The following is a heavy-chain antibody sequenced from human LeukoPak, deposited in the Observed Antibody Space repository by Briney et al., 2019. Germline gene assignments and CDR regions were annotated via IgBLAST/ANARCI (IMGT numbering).Heavy chain of an antibody. CDR3: PRLGVSRYFDL. CDR2: INRDGTST. CDR1: GFILRPYW. D-gene: IGHD2-8*02. Sequence: PGGSLRLSCAASGFILRPYWTPCVRQAPGKGLVWVSSINRDGTSTNYADSVKGRFTISRDNAKNTLYLQMNSLRVADRAVSYCPRLGVSRYFDLWGRGTLVTVSS. J-gene: IGHJ2*01. V-gene: IGHV3-74*01.